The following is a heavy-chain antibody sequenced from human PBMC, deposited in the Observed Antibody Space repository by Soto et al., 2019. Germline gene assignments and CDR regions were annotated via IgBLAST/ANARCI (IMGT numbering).Heavy chain of an antibody. J-gene: IGHJ4*02. CDR1: GYTFINYD. V-gene: IGHV1-8*01. D-gene: IGHD6-6*01. Sequence: QVQLVQSGTEVKKPGASVKVSCKPSGYTFINYDINWVRQATGQGPEWMGFLTRSTGNTGYARRFQGRLTLTSDTSTGTAYMELRGLTSADTAVYYCVALARWGQGSLVAVSS. CDR2: LTRSTGNT. CDR3: VALAR.